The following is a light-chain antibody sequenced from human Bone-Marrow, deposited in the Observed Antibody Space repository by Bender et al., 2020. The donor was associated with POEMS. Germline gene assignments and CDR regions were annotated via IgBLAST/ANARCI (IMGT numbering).Light chain of an antibody. Sequence: QSALTQPASVSGSPGQSITISCTGTSSDVGSYNLVSWYQQHPGKAPKLMIYEVTKRPSGVSNRFSGSKSGNTASLTISGLQAEDEADYYCSSYTSSGTLVVFGGGTELTVL. V-gene: IGLV2-14*02. CDR3: SSYTSSGTLVV. CDR2: EVT. CDR1: SSDVGSYNL. J-gene: IGLJ2*01.